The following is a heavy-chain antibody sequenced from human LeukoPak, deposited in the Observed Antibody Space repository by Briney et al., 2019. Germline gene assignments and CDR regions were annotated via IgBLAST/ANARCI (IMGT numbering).Heavy chain of an antibody. CDR3: AKLVMVRGNLPLDP. V-gene: IGHV3-53*01. J-gene: IGHJ5*02. CDR1: GFTVSSNY. D-gene: IGHD3-10*01. CDR2: IYSGGST. Sequence: GGSLRLSCAASGFTVSSNYMSWVRQAPGKGLEWVSVIYSGGSTYYADSVKGRFTISRDNAKNSLYLQMNSLRAEDTAVYYCAKLVMVRGNLPLDPWGQGTLVTVSS.